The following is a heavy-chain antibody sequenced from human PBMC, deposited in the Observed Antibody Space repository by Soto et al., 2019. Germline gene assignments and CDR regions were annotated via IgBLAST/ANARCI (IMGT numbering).Heavy chain of an antibody. CDR1: GYTFNNYY. Sequence: ASLKVSCKASGYTFNNYYIHWVRQAPGQGLEWMGILNPSSGSTKFAQRLQGRVTLTRDTSTTTVYMELSSLRSEDTAVYYCARFWAPYCGGDCFSGFDSGGQGTQVTVSS. D-gene: IGHD2-21*02. CDR3: ARFWAPYCGGDCFSGFDS. CDR2: LNPSSGST. J-gene: IGHJ4*02. V-gene: IGHV1-46*02.